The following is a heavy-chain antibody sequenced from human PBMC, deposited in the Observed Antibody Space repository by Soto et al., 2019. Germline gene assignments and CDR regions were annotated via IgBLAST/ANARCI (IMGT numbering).Heavy chain of an antibody. Sequence: EVQLLESGGGLVQPGGSLSLSCAASGFTFSSYAMSWVRQAPGKGLEWVSAISGSGGSTYYADSVKGRFTISRDNSKNTLYLQMNSLRAEDTAVYYCANHLGFGELSNWGQGTLVTVSS. CDR3: ANHLGFGELSN. CDR2: ISGSGGST. D-gene: IGHD3-10*01. V-gene: IGHV3-23*01. J-gene: IGHJ4*02. CDR1: GFTFSSYA.